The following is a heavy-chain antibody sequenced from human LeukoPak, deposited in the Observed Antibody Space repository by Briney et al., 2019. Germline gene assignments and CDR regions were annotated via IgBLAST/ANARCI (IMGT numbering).Heavy chain of an antibody. CDR2: ISAYNGNT. V-gene: IGHV1-18*01. CDR1: GYTFTSYG. CDR3: ASHYYDSSGYYFFGY. J-gene: IGHJ4*02. Sequence: ASVKVSCKASGYTFTSYGISWVRQAPGQGLEWMGWISAYNGNTNYAQKLQDRVTMTTDTSTSTAYMELRSLRSDDTAVYYCASHYYDSSGYYFFGYWGQGTLVTVSS. D-gene: IGHD3-22*01.